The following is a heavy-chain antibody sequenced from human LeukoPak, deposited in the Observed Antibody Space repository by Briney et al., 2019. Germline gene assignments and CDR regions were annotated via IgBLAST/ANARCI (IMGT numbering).Heavy chain of an antibody. CDR2: IYYSGST. D-gene: IGHD1-7*01. CDR3: ARDSLNWNYLPFDY. V-gene: IGHV4-59*01. Sequence: SETLSLTCTVSGGSISSYYWSWIRQPPGKGLEWIGYIYYSGSTNYNPSLKSRVTISVDTSKNQFSLKLSSVTAADTAVYYCARDSLNWNYLPFDYWGQGTLVTVSS. J-gene: IGHJ4*02. CDR1: GGSISSYY.